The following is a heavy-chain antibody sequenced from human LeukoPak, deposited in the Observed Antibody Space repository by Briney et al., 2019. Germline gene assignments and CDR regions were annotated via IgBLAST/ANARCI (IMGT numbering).Heavy chain of an antibody. Sequence: GASVKVSCKASGYTFISDDINWVRQATGQGLEWMGWMNPNSGNTGYAQKFQGRVTITRNTSISTAYMELSSLRSEDTAVYYCARDFWYYGSGSYYKTTGYYYYMDVWGKGTTVTISS. CDR1: GYTFISDD. J-gene: IGHJ6*03. CDR2: MNPNSGNT. CDR3: ARDFWYYGSGSYYKTTGYYYYMDV. V-gene: IGHV1-8*03. D-gene: IGHD3-10*01.